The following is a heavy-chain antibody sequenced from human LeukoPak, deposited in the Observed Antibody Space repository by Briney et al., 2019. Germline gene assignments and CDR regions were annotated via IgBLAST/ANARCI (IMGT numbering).Heavy chain of an antibody. Sequence: GASVKVSCKASGYTFTGYYMHWVRQAPGQGLEWMGWINPNSGNTGYAQKFQGRVTITRNTSISTAYMELSSLRSEDTAVYYCAREGSGGSIGKALYDYWGQGTLVTVSS. CDR1: GYTFTGYY. CDR3: AREGSGGSIGKALYDY. CDR2: INPNSGNT. D-gene: IGHD2-15*01. J-gene: IGHJ4*02. V-gene: IGHV1-8*03.